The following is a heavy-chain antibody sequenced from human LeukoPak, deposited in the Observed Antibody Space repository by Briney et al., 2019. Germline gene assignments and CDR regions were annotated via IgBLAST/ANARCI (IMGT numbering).Heavy chain of an antibody. J-gene: IGHJ4*02. CDR1: GFTFSDYS. CDR2: ISSSSLYI. D-gene: IGHD5-12*01. CDR3: VREAYEYHFDY. Sequence: PGGSLRLSCAAPGFTFSDYSMNWVRQAPGKGLEWVSYISSSSLYINYADSVKGRFTVSRDNAKNSLFLQMNSLRAEDTAVYYCVREAYEYHFDYWGQGTLVTVSS. V-gene: IGHV3-21*06.